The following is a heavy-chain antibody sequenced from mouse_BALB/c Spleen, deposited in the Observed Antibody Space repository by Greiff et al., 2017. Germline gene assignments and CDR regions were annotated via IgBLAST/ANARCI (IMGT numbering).Heavy chain of an antibody. CDR3: ARSPYYRYDGPWFAY. D-gene: IGHD2-14*01. CDR2: ISYSGST. CDR1: GYSITSDYA. Sequence: EVKLMESGPGLVKPSQSLSLTCTVTGYSITSDYAWNWIRQFPGNKLEWMGYISYSGSTSYNPSLKSRISITLDTSKNHFFLQLNSVTTEDTATYCCARSPYYRYDGPWFAYWGQGTLVTVSA. J-gene: IGHJ3*01. V-gene: IGHV3-2*02.